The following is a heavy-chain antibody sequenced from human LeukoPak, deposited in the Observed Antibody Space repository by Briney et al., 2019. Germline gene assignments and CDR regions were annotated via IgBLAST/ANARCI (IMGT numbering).Heavy chain of an antibody. V-gene: IGHV1-69*06. CDR3: ARDRPVTTGGGFDY. CDR1: GGTFSSYA. Sequence: SVKVSCKASGGTFSSYAISWVRQAPGQGLERMGRIIPIFGTANYAQKFQGRVTITADKSTSTAYMELSSLRSEDTAVYYCARDRPVTTGGGFDYWGQGTLVTVSS. CDR2: IIPIFGTA. J-gene: IGHJ4*02. D-gene: IGHD4-17*01.